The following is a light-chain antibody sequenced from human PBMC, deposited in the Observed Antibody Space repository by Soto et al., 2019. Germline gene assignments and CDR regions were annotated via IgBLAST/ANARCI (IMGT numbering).Light chain of an antibody. CDR3: MQPLQSWT. CDR1: QSLLHSNGYNY. V-gene: IGKV2-28*01. Sequence: VMTQSPLSLPVTPGEPASISCRSSQSLLHSNGYNYLDWYLQKPGQSPQLLIYLGSNRASGVPDRFSGSGSGTDFTLKISRVEAEDVGVYYCMQPLQSWTFGQGTKV. J-gene: IGKJ1*01. CDR2: LGS.